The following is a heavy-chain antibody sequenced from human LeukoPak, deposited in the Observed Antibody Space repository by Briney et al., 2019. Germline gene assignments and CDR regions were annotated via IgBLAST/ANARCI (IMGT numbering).Heavy chain of an antibody. CDR1: GGSISSSSYY. Sequence: NTSETLSLTCTVSGGSISSSSYYWGWIRQPPGKRLEWIGSIYYSGSTYYNPSLKSRVTISVDTSKNQFSLKLSSVTAADTAVYYCARASGSYGGDYWGQGTLVTVSS. CDR3: ARASGSYGGDY. V-gene: IGHV4-39*01. J-gene: IGHJ4*02. D-gene: IGHD1-26*01. CDR2: IYYSGST.